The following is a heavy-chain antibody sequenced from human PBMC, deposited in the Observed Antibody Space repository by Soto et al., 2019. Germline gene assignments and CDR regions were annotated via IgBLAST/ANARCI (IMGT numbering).Heavy chain of an antibody. CDR3: ARDRRSSYSSGRYYFDY. CDR1: GYTFTSYY. CDR2: INPSGGST. D-gene: IGHD6-19*01. V-gene: IGHV1-46*01. Sequence: QVQLVQSGAEVKKPGASVKVSCKASGYTFTSYYMHWVRQSPGQGLEWMGIINPSGGSTSYAQKFQGRVTMTRDTSTSTVYMELSSLRSEDTAVYYCARDRRSSYSSGRYYFDYWGQGTLVTVSS. J-gene: IGHJ4*02.